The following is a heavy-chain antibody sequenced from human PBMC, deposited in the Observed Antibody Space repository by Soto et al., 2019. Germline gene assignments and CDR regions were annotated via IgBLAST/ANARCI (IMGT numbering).Heavy chain of an antibody. J-gene: IGHJ5*02. CDR3: ARVMGIAVAGTWFDP. CDR1: GYSISSGYY. D-gene: IGHD6-19*01. Sequence: KPSETLSLTCAVSGYSISSGYYWGWIRQPPGKGLEWIGSIYHSGSTYYNPSLKSRVTISVDTSKNQFSLKLSSVTAADTAVYYCARVMGIAVAGTWFDPWGQGTLVTVSS. CDR2: IYHSGST. V-gene: IGHV4-38-2*01.